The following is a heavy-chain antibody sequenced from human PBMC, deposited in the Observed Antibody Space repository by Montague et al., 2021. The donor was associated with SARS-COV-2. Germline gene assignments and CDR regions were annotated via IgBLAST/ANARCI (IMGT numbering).Heavy chain of an antibody. V-gene: IGHV4-59*12. Sequence: SETLSLTCTVSGGSISGYYWTWIRQPPEKGLECIGYIYHTGSTNYNPSLKGRVTISVDTSTNQLSLKLTSVSAADSAKYYCARRRRFGVPVAGGAYFHRWGQGTLVTVSS. D-gene: IGHD6-19*01. CDR2: IYHTGST. CDR3: ARRRRFGVPVAGGAYFHR. CDR1: GGSISGYY. J-gene: IGHJ4*02.